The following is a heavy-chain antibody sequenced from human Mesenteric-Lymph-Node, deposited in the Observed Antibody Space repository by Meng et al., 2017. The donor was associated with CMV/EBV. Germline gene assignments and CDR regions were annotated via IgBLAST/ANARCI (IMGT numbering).Heavy chain of an antibody. Sequence: GGSLRLSCAASGFTFSSYSMNWVRQAPGKGREWVSSISSSSSYIYYADSVKGRFTISRDNAKNSLYLQMNSLRAEDTAVYYCARDRATVDYYDSSGYYDAFDIWGQGTMVTVSS. CDR3: ARDRATVDYYDSSGYYDAFDI. CDR1: GFTFSSYS. V-gene: IGHV3-21*01. CDR2: ISSSSSYI. D-gene: IGHD3-22*01. J-gene: IGHJ3*02.